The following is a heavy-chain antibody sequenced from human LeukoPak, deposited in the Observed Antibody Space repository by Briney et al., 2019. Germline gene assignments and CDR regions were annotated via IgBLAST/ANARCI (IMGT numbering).Heavy chain of an antibody. CDR3: ARTTYYYDSSGYYDQYYFDY. Sequence: ASVKVSCKASGYTFTSYGISWVRQAPGQGLEWMGWISAYNGNTNYAQKLQGRVTMTTDTSTSTAYMELRSLRSDDTAVYYCARTTYYYDSSGYYDQYYFDYWGQGTLVTVSS. CDR2: ISAYNGNT. V-gene: IGHV1-18*01. CDR1: GYTFTSYG. D-gene: IGHD3-22*01. J-gene: IGHJ4*02.